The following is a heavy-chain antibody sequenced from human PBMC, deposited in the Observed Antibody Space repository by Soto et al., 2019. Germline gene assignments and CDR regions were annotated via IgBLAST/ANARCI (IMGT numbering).Heavy chain of an antibody. V-gene: IGHV3-33*01. Sequence: QVQLVESGGGVVQPGRSLRLSCAASGFNFSTYGMHWVRQAPGRGLEWVAHVWHDGSNKYYADYVKGRFTIARDNSKNTLYLQMNSMSIEDTAVYYCARVSVLIWFGELFDYSGLDVWGPGTTVTVSS. D-gene: IGHD3-10*01. CDR2: VWHDGSNK. J-gene: IGHJ6*02. CDR3: ARVSVLIWFGELFDYSGLDV. CDR1: GFNFSTYG.